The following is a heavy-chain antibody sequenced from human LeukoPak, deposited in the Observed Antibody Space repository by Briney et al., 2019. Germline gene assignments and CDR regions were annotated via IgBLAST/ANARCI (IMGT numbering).Heavy chain of an antibody. Sequence: GGSLRLSCAASGFTFSSYAMSWVRQAPGKGLEWVSAISGSGGSTYYADSVKGRFTISRDNSKNTLYLQMNSLRAEDTAVYYCAKPLDIVVVVAAVIAFDYWGQGTLVTVSS. J-gene: IGHJ4*02. V-gene: IGHV3-23*01. D-gene: IGHD2-15*01. CDR1: GFTFSSYA. CDR3: AKPLDIVVVVAAVIAFDY. CDR2: ISGSGGST.